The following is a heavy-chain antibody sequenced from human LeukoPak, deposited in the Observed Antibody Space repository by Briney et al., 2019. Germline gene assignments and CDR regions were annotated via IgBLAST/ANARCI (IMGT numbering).Heavy chain of an antibody. CDR2: INPNSGGT. D-gene: IGHD3-10*01. CDR1: GYPFTGYY. V-gene: IGHV1-2*02. J-gene: IGHJ4*02. Sequence: GASVKVSCKASGYPFTGYYMHWVPQAPGQGLEWMGWINPNSGGTNYAQKFRGRVTMTRDTSTSTVYMELSSLRSEDTDVYDCARRGMRYGSGSIDYWGQGTLVTVSS. CDR3: ARRGMRYGSGSIDY.